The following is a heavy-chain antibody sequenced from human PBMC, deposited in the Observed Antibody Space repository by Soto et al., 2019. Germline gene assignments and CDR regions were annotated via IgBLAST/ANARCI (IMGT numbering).Heavy chain of an antibody. CDR2: IYYSGST. CDR3: ARLEIAVAGIGFPKFDP. V-gene: IGHV4-39*01. CDR1: GGSISSSSYY. D-gene: IGHD6-19*01. Sequence: SETLSLTCTVSGGSISSSSYYWGWIRQPPGKGLEWIGSIYYSGSTYYNPSLKSRVNISVDTSKNQFSLKLSSVTAADTAVYYCARLEIAVAGIGFPKFDPWGQGTLVTVSS. J-gene: IGHJ5*02.